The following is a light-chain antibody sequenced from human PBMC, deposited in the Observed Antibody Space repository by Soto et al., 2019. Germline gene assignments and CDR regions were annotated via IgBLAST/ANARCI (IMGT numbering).Light chain of an antibody. J-gene: IGKJ1*01. CDR3: RQSYSSPPT. Sequence: DIKMNRSPPSLSASVEDRVIITCRASQSISNHLNWYQQKPGKAPKLLIFAASSLQSGVPPRFSGSRSGPDFTLTISSLQPEDFATYYCRQSYSSPPTFGQGTKVDIK. CDR1: QSISNH. V-gene: IGKV1-39*01. CDR2: AAS.